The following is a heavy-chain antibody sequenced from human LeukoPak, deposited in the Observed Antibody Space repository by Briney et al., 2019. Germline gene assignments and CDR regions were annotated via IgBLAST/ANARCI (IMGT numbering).Heavy chain of an antibody. J-gene: IGHJ5*02. CDR1: GDSVSSNSVT. V-gene: IGHV6-1*01. Sequence: SQTLSLTCTISGDSVSSNSVTWNWIRQSPSRGLEWLGRTYYRSTWYNDYAVSVRGRITVNPDTSKNQFSLHLNSVTPEDTAVYYCARRLTQYDCFDPWGQGILVTVSP. CDR3: ARRLTQYDCFDP. CDR2: TYYRSTWYN. D-gene: IGHD2-2*01.